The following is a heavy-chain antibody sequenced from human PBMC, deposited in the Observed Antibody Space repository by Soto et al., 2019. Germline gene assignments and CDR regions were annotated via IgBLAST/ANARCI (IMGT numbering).Heavy chain of an antibody. D-gene: IGHD1-1*01. CDR3: VKHRGTPSGAFYT. Sequence: GGSLRLSCVASGFTLSTYAMSWVRQAPGKGLEWVSGITGSGGSTYYADSVKGRFTISRDNSKSTVSLHMNSLRAEDTAVYYCVKHRGTPSGAFYTWGQGTMVPVSS. V-gene: IGHV3-23*01. J-gene: IGHJ3*02. CDR1: GFTLSTYA. CDR2: ITGSGGST.